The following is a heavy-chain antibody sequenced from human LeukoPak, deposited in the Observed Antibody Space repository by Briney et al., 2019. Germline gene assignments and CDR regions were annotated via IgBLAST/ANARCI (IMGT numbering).Heavy chain of an antibody. CDR1: GFTFSNYA. Sequence: PGGSLRLSCAASGFTFSNYAMNWVRQAPGKGLEWVSVISGSGDYTYYADSVKGQFTISRDNSKNTLYLQMNSLRAEDTAVYYCAKGRGYSGYDLDYWGQGTLVTVSS. V-gene: IGHV3-23*01. D-gene: IGHD5-12*01. CDR2: ISGSGDYT. J-gene: IGHJ4*02. CDR3: AKGRGYSGYDLDY.